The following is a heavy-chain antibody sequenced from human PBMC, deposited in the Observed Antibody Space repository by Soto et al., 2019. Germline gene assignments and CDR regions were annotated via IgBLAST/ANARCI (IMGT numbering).Heavy chain of an antibody. J-gene: IGHJ6*02. V-gene: IGHV1-8*01. CDR1: GYSFTSYD. CDR3: ARGVDAGVDV. Sequence: QVQLVQSGAEVEKPGASVKVSCRASGYSFTSYDINWVRQAAGQGLEWMGWMSTSNGNTGYAQKFQGRITMTMDTSISTAYMELSSLSPEDTAMYYCARGVDAGVDVWGQGTTVTVSS. CDR2: MSTSNGNT.